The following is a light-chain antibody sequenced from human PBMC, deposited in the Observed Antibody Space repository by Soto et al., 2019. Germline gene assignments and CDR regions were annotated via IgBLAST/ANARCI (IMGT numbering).Light chain of an antibody. J-gene: IGLJ1*01. CDR1: SSDVGSYNL. CDR2: EGS. V-gene: IGLV2-23*01. Sequence: SVLTHPASVSGSPGQSITISCTGTSSDVGSYNLVSWYQQHPGKAPKLMIYEGSKRPSGVSNRFSGSKSGNTASLTISGLQAEDEADYYCCPYAGSSRVFGTGTKVTVL. CDR3: CPYAGSSRV.